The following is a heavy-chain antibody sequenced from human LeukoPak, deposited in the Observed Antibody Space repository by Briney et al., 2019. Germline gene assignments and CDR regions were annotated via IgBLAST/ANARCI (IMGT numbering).Heavy chain of an antibody. Sequence: ASVKVSCKASGYTFTSYGISWVRQAPGQGLEWMGWISAYNGNTNYAQKLQGRVTMTTDTSTSTAYMELRSLRSDDTAVYHCARRIVATIRWGIFGYNWFDPWGQGTLVTVSS. J-gene: IGHJ5*02. D-gene: IGHD5-12*01. CDR3: ARRIVATIRWGIFGYNWFDP. CDR2: ISAYNGNT. V-gene: IGHV1-18*01. CDR1: GYTFTSYG.